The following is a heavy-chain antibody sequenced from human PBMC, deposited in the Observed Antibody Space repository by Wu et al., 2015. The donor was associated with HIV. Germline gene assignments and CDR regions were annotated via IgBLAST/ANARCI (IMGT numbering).Heavy chain of an antibody. CDR2: INPSSGST. J-gene: IGHJ5*02. V-gene: IGHV1-46*01. CDR1: AYSFTDYY. Sequence: QVPLVQSGAEVRKPGASVKISCKASAYSFTDYYVHWVRQAPGHGLEWVGIINPSSGSTSYAQKFKGRVTMTRDTSTATVYMELSSLRSEDTAVYSCARAGGFCSGTSCLDLWGQGTLVTVFS. D-gene: IGHD2-2*03. CDR3: ARAGGFCSGTSCLDL.